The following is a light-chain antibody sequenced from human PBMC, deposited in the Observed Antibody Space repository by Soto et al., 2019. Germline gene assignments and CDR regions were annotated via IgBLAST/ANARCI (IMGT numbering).Light chain of an antibody. V-gene: IGKV3-11*01. Sequence: EIVLTQSPATLSLSPGERATLSCRASQSVSSYLAWYQQKPGQAPRLLIYDASNRATGIPARFSGSGSGTDFTLTISSLEPEDFEVYYCQQRSNWPPITFXQGTRLEIK. CDR3: QQRSNWPPIT. CDR1: QSVSSY. J-gene: IGKJ5*01. CDR2: DAS.